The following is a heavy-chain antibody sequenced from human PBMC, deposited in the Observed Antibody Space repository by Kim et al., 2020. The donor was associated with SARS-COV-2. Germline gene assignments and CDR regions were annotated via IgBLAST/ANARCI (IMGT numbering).Heavy chain of an antibody. D-gene: IGHD4-17*01. CDR1: GGSISSSSYY. V-gene: IGHV4-39*01. J-gene: IGHJ4*02. Sequence: SETLSLTCTVSGGSISSSSYYWGWIRQPPGKGLEWIGSIYYSGSTYYNPSLKSRDTISVDTSKNQFSLKLSSVTAADTAVYYCARLQDYITTVTTSEGVTYYFDYWGQGTLVTVSS. CDR3: ARLQDYITTVTTSEGVTYYFDY. CDR2: IYYSGST.